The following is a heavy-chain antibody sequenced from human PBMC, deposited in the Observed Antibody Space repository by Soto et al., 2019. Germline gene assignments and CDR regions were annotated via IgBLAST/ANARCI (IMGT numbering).Heavy chain of an antibody. CDR2: INPSSGAT. D-gene: IGHD2-21*02. CDR3: AKYCGGDRRHFDA. Sequence: ASVKVSCKTSGYNFIAYYIYWVRQAPGQGPEWMGMINPSSGATNIAQKFQGRITVTSDSSTNTAYLQLSSLRSEDAAVYYCAKYCGGDRRHFDACDQGPRVTVSS. J-gene: IGHJ4*02. V-gene: IGHV1-46*01. CDR1: GYNFIAYY.